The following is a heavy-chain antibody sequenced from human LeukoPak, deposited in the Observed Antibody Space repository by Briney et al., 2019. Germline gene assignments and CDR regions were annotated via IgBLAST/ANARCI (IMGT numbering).Heavy chain of an antibody. J-gene: IGHJ6*03. CDR2: IYYSGST. V-gene: IGHV4-59*08. D-gene: IGHD2-2*02. Sequence: SETLSLTCTVSGGSISSYYCGWIRQPPGRGLGWVGYIYYSGSTNSNPSLKRRVSISVDTSKNQFSLNLSSVTAADTAVYYCARQKIVVVPAAIDYMDVWGKGTTVTVSS. CDR1: GGSISSYY. CDR3: ARQKIVVVPAAIDYMDV.